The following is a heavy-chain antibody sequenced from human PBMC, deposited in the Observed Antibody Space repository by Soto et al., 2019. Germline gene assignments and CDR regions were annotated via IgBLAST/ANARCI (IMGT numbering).Heavy chain of an antibody. J-gene: IGHJ5*02. Sequence: QVQLVQSGAEVKKPGASVKVSCKASGYTFTSYDINWVRQATGQGLEWMGWMNPNSGNTGYAQKFQGRVTMTRNTSISTAYMELSSLRSEDTAVYYCARDQSVDIVATTDQNWFDPWGQGTLVTVSS. V-gene: IGHV1-8*01. D-gene: IGHD5-12*01. CDR2: MNPNSGNT. CDR3: ARDQSVDIVATTDQNWFDP. CDR1: GYTFTSYD.